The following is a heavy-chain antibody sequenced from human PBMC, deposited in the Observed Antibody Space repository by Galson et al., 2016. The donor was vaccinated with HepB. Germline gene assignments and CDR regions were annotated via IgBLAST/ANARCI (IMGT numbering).Heavy chain of an antibody. J-gene: IGHJ4*02. CDR2: ISATGDTT. V-gene: IGHV3-23*01. Sequence: SLRLSCAGSGFFFNNYAMSWVRQAPGKGLEWVSAISATGDTTYYADSVKGRFTIARDNAKNLLYLQMNSLRVEDTAVYYCVKESRSSSPGYWGQGTLVTVSA. CDR1: GFFFNNYA. D-gene: IGHD6-6*01. CDR3: VKESRSSSPGY.